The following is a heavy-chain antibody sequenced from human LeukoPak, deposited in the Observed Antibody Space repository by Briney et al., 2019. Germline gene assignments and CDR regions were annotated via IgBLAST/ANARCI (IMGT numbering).Heavy chain of an antibody. Sequence: GALVKVSCKASGYTFTSYDINWVRQATGQGLERMGWMNPNSGNTGYAQKFQGRVTMTRNTSISTAYMELSSLRSEDTAVYYCAVGSVTTDYYYYYMDVWGKGTTVTVSS. V-gene: IGHV1-8*01. D-gene: IGHD4-17*01. CDR1: GYTFTSYD. CDR3: AVGSVTTDYYYYYMDV. CDR2: MNPNSGNT. J-gene: IGHJ6*03.